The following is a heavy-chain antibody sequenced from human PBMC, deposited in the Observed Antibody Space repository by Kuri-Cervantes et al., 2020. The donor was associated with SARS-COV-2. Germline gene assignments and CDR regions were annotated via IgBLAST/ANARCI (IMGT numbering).Heavy chain of an antibody. Sequence: GESLKISCKGSGYSFTSYWIGWVRQMPGKGLEWMGIIYPGDSDTRYSPSFQGQVTISADKSISTAYLQWSSLKASDTAMYYCARQSIRAVPAPGWYFDLWGRGTLVTVSS. CDR1: GYSFTSYW. CDR2: IYPGDSDT. J-gene: IGHJ2*01. D-gene: IGHD2-2*01. V-gene: IGHV5-51*01. CDR3: ARQSIRAVPAPGWYFDL.